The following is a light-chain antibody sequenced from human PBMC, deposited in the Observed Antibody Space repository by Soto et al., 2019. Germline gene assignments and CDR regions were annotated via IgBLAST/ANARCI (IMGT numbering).Light chain of an antibody. CDR1: SSDVGGYNY. J-gene: IGLJ2*01. V-gene: IGLV2-14*01. Sequence: QSALTQPASVSGSPGQSITISCTGTSSDVGGYNYVSWNQQHPGKAPKLMIYDVSNRPSGVSNRFSGSKSGNTASLTISGLQAEDEGDYYCSSYTSSSTLVFGGGTKVTVL. CDR3: SSYTSSSTLV. CDR2: DVS.